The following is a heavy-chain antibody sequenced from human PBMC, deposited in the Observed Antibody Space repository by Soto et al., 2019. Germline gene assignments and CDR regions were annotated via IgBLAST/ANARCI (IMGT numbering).Heavy chain of an antibody. CDR1: GFTFSRYA. CDR2: ISGSGGST. Sequence: PGGSLRLSRAASGFTFSRYAMSWGRQAPGKGLEWVSAISGSGGSTYYADSVKGRFTISRDNSKNTLYLQMNSLRAEDTAVYYCGSSGYVSAKYYYGMDVWGQGTTVTVSS. J-gene: IGHJ6*02. CDR3: GSSGYVSAKYYYGMDV. V-gene: IGHV3-23*01. D-gene: IGHD3-22*01.